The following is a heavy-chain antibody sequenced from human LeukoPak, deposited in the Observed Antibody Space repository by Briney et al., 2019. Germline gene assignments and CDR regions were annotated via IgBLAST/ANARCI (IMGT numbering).Heavy chain of an antibody. J-gene: IGHJ4*02. D-gene: IGHD1-26*01. CDR3: ARDSLGAGTVGATSGY. CDR1: GYSISSGYY. Sequence: SETLSLTCTVSGYSISSGYYWGWIRQPPGKGLEWIGSIYHSGTTYYNPSLKSRVTISVDTSKNQFSLKLSSVTAADTAVYYCARDSLGAGTVGATSGYWGQGTLVTVSS. CDR2: IYHSGTT. V-gene: IGHV4-38-2*02.